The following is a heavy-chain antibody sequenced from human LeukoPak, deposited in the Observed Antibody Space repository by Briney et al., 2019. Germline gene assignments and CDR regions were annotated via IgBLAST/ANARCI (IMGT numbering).Heavy chain of an antibody. D-gene: IGHD2-2*01. V-gene: IGHV1-8*01. CDR3: ARDLGSTSRFDY. CDR1: GYTFTSYD. Sequence: ASVKVSCKASGYTFTSYDINWVRQATGQGLEWMGWMNPNSGNTGYAQKFQGRVTMTRNTSISTAYMELSSLRSDDTAVYYCARDLGSTSRFDYWGQGTLVTVSS. J-gene: IGHJ4*02. CDR2: MNPNSGNT.